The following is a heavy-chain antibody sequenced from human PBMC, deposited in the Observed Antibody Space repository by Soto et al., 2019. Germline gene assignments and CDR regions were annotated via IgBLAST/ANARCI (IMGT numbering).Heavy chain of an antibody. V-gene: IGHV1-46*01. CDR3: AREAPQDVTARGWGPHYYYYGMDV. CDR1: GYTFTSYY. CDR2: INPSGGST. Sequence: ASVKVSCKASGYTFTSYYMHWVRQAPGQGLEWMGIINPSGGSTSYAQKFQGRVTMTRDTSTSTVYMELSSLRSEDTAVYYCAREAPQDVTARGWGPHYYYYGMDVWGQGTTVTVS. D-gene: IGHD3-10*01. J-gene: IGHJ6*02.